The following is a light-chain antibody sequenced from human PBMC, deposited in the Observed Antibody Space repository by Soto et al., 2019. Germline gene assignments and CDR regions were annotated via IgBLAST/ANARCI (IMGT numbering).Light chain of an antibody. CDR3: QQYGTSEII. CDR2: DTS. CDR1: QSVSSN. V-gene: IGKV3-20*01. J-gene: IGKJ5*01. Sequence: EILMTQSPATLSVSPGDRATLSCRASQSVSSNLAWYQQKPGQAPRLLIYDTSSRAAGIPDRFSGSGSGTDFTLTISRLEPEDFAVFYCQQYGTSEIIFGQGTRLEIK.